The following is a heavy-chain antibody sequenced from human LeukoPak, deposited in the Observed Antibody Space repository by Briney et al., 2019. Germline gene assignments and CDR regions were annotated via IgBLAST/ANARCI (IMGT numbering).Heavy chain of an antibody. D-gene: IGHD2-15*01. Sequence: SETLSLTCTVSGGSIRSYYWSWIRQPPGKGLEWIGYIYYSGSTNYNPSLKSRVTISVDTSKNQFSLKLSSVTAADTAVYYCARVVRYCSGGSCPYDAFDIWGQGTMVTVSS. CDR1: GGSIRSYY. J-gene: IGHJ3*02. CDR3: ARVVRYCSGGSCPYDAFDI. CDR2: IYYSGST. V-gene: IGHV4-59*01.